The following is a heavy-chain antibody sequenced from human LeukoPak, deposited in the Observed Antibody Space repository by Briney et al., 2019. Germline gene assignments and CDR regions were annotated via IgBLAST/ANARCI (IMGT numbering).Heavy chain of an antibody. CDR1: GFTVSSNY. Sequence: RSGGSLRLSCAAPGFTVSSNYMSWVRQAPGKGLEWASVIYSGGSTYYADSVKGRFTISRDNSKNMLYLQMNSLRAEDTAVYYCARTFSSATFWLDYFDYWGQGTLVTVSS. D-gene: IGHD2/OR15-2a*01. CDR2: IYSGGST. CDR3: ARTFSSATFWLDYFDY. J-gene: IGHJ4*02. V-gene: IGHV3-53*01.